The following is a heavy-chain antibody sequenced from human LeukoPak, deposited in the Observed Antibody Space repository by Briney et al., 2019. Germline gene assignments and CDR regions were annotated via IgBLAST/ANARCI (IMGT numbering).Heavy chain of an antibody. CDR1: GYTFISYG. J-gene: IGHJ4*02. V-gene: IGHV1-18*01. D-gene: IGHD6-19*01. CDR2: ISAYNGNT. CDR3: ARDLGSGWQRNFDY. Sequence: ASVKVSCKASGYTFISYGISWVRQAPGQGLEWMGWISAYNGNTNYAQNLQGRVTMTRDTSTSTAYMELRSLRSDDTAVYYCARDLGSGWQRNFDYWGQGTLVTVSS.